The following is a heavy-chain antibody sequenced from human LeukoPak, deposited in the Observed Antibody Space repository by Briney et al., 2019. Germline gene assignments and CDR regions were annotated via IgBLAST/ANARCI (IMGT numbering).Heavy chain of an antibody. J-gene: IGHJ4*02. V-gene: IGHV1-69*04. D-gene: IGHD3-10*01. CDR1: GGTFSSYA. CDR2: IIPILGIA. CDR3: ARDPYPPITMVRGVIPLDY. Sequence: GASVKVSCKASGGTFSSYAISWVRQAPGQGLEWMGRIIPILGIANYAQKFQGRVTITADKSTSTAYMELSSLRSEDTAVYYCARDPYPPITMVRGVIPLDYWGQGTLVTVSS.